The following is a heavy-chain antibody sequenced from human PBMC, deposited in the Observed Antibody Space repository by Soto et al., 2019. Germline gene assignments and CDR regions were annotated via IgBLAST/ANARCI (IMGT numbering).Heavy chain of an antibody. CDR3: ARGQRALITYGPFDP. J-gene: IGHJ5*02. CDR1: GFTLSSYA. CDR2: FSGTGGYT. V-gene: IGHV3-23*01. Sequence: GGYLRLSCAASGFTLSSYAMSWVRQAPGKGLEGVSTFSGTGGYTYYADSVKGRFTLSRDDSKNTLFLHMNSLRAADTAVYYCARGQRALITYGPFDPWGQGTLVTVSS. D-gene: IGHD4-17*01.